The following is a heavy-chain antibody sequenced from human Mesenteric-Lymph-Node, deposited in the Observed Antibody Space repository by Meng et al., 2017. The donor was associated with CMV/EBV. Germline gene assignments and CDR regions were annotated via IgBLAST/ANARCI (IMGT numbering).Heavy chain of an antibody. CDR2: LDYSGSP. D-gene: IGHD3-3*01. CDR1: GGSISDYY. V-gene: IGHV4-59*01. Sequence: GSLRLSCTVSGGSISDYYWSWIRQPPGKGLECIGHLDYSGSPNYKPSLKSRLTMSLDTSKNQFSLKMTYVTAADTAVYYCAREVGPYYDYWSGDSNDDYYGMDVWGQGTTVTVSS. J-gene: IGHJ6*02. CDR3: AREVGPYYDYWSGDSNDDYYGMDV.